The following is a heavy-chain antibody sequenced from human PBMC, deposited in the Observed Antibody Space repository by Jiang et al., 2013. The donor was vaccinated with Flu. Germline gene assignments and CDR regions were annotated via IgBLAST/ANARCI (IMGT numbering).Heavy chain of an antibody. D-gene: IGHD2/OR15-2a*01. CDR3: ARDVGTTSGYYYGMDV. Sequence: GPGLVKPSETLSLTCTVSGGSISSYYWSWIRQPPGKGLEWIGYIYYSGSTNYNPSLKSRVTISVDTSKNQFSLKLSSVTAADTAVYYCARDVGTTSGYYYGMDVWGKGTTVTVSS. CDR1: GGSISSYY. V-gene: IGHV4-59*01. CDR2: IYYSGST. J-gene: IGHJ6*04.